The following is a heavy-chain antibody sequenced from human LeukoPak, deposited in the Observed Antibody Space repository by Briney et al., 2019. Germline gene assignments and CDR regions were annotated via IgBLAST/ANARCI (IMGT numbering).Heavy chain of an antibody. D-gene: IGHD1-1*01. CDR2: IYPNTGGT. Sequence: ASVKVSCKASGYTFTGYYLHWVRQAPGQGLEWMGWIYPNTGGTKSTQKFQGRVSMTRDTSITTAYMEINRLTSGDTAVYYCAREPGTATGYWGQGTLVTVSS. J-gene: IGHJ4*02. CDR3: AREPGTATGY. V-gene: IGHV1-2*02. CDR1: GYTFTGYY.